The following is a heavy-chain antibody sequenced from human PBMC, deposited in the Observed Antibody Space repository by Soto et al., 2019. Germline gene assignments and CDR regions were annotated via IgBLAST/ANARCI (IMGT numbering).Heavy chain of an antibody. CDR3: ASPGIAVTGAGDY. J-gene: IGHJ4*02. CDR1: GFTFSSYS. Sequence: GGSLRLSCAASGFTFSSYSMNWVRQAPGKGLEWVSSISSSSSYIYYADSVKGRFTISRDNAKNSLYLQMNSLRAEDTAVYYCASPGIAVTGAGDYWGQGTLVTSPQ. D-gene: IGHD6-19*01. V-gene: IGHV3-21*01. CDR2: ISSSSSYI.